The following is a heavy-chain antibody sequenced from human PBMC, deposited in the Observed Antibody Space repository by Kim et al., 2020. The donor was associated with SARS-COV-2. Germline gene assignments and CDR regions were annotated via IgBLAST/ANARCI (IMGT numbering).Heavy chain of an antibody. Sequence: SETLSLTCTVSGGSISSGGYYWSWIRQHPGKGLEWIGYIYYSGSTYYNPSLKSRVTISVDTSKNQFSLKLSSVTAAATAGYYCARGVGYGMDVWGQGTTVTVSS. CDR3: ARGVGYGMDV. V-gene: IGHV4-31*03. CDR1: GGSISSGGYY. J-gene: IGHJ6*02. CDR2: IYYSGST.